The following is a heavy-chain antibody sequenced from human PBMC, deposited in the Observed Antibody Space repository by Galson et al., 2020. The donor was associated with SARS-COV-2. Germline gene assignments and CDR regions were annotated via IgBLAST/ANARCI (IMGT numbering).Heavy chain of an antibody. D-gene: IGHD6-13*01. CDR1: GFTLSSYS. CDR3: ASPRGYSRQNDAFDI. Sequence: TGGSLRLSCVASGFTLSSYSMNWVRQAPGKGLEWVSSISITSTYIYYADSVKGRFTISRDNAKNSVYLQMNSLRAEDTAVYYCASPRGYSRQNDAFDIWGQGTMVTVSS. CDR2: ISITSTYI. J-gene: IGHJ3*02. V-gene: IGHV3-21*01.